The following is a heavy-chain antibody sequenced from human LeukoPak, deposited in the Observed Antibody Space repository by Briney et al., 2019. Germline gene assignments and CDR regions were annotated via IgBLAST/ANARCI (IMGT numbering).Heavy chain of an antibody. D-gene: IGHD3-3*01. J-gene: IGHJ4*02. V-gene: IGHV4-34*01. CDR3: ARGFWSGHYPFDY. CDR1: GGSFSGYY. Sequence: SETLSLTCAVYGGSFSGYYWSWIRQPPGKGLEWIGEINHSGSTNYNPSLKSRVTISVDTSKNQFSLKLSSVTAADTAVYYCARGFWSGHYPFDYWGQGTLVTVSS. CDR2: INHSGST.